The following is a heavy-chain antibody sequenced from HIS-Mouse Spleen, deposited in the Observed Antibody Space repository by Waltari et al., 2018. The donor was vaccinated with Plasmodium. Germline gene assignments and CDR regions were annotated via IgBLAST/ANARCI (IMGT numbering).Heavy chain of an antibody. CDR2: INHSGST. CDR1: GGSFSGYY. CDR3: ARDPYYDYVGGTFDI. Sequence: QVQLQQWGAGLLKPSETLSLTCAVYGGSFSGYYWSWIRQPPGKGREGIGEINHSGSTNYNPSLKSRVTISVDTSKNQISLKLSSVTAADTAVYYCARDPYYDYVGGTFDIWGQGTMVTVSS. D-gene: IGHD3-16*01. J-gene: IGHJ3*02. V-gene: IGHV4-34*01.